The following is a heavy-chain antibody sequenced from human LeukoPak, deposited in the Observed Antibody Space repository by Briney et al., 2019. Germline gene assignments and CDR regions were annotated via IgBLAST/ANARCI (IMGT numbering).Heavy chain of an antibody. D-gene: IGHD2-2*01. V-gene: IGHV4-31*03. CDR1: GGSISSGGHY. CDR2: IYYSGST. J-gene: IGHJ5*02. Sequence: SETLSLTCTVSGGSISSGGHYWIWIRQHPGRGLEWIGYIYYSGSTYYNPSLKSRVTISIDTSKNQFSLKLSSVTAADTAVYYCARPMGGYCSSTSCSNWFDPWGQGTLVTVSS. CDR3: ARPMGGYCSSTSCSNWFDP.